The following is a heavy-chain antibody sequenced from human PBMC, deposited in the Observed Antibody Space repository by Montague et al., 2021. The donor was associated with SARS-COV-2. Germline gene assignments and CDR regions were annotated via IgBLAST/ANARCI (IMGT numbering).Heavy chain of an antibody. V-gene: IGHV4-39*01. CDR1: GASINSRRYY. Sequence: SETLSLTCTVSGASINSRRYYWGWIRQPAGKGPEWIGRKYYSGSTYYSPTLKSRVTISLDTSKKQFSLKLSSVTAADTAVYYCASPTYYYDSSGSDAFDIWGQGIMVTVSS. CDR2: KYYSGST. J-gene: IGHJ3*02. D-gene: IGHD3-22*01. CDR3: ASPTYYYDSSGSDAFDI.